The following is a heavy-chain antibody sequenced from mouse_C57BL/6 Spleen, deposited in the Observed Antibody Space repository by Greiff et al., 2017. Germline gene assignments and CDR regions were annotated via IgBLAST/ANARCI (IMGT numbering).Heavy chain of an antibody. CDR1: GYTFTNYW. CDR3: ARGGAFYAMDD. Sequence: QVQLKQSGAELVRPGTSVKLSCKASGYTFTNYWIGWAKQRPGHGLEWIGDIYPGGGYTDYNEKFKGKATLTADKSSSTAYMQFSTLTSEDSAIYYCARGGAFYAMDDWGQGTSVTVSS. CDR2: IYPGGGYT. V-gene: IGHV1-63*01. J-gene: IGHJ4*01.